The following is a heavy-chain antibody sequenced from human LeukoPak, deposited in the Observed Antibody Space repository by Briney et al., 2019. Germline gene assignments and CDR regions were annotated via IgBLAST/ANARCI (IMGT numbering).Heavy chain of an antibody. J-gene: IGHJ4*02. V-gene: IGHV1-2*04. D-gene: IGHD3-10*01. Sequence: ASVKVSCKASGYTFTGYYMHWVRQAPGQGLEWMGWINPNSGGINYAQKFQGWVTMTRDTSISTAYMELSRLRSDDTAVYYCARGFYGSGSYYKLDYWGQGTLVTVSS. CDR3: ARGFYGSGSYYKLDY. CDR1: GYTFTGYY. CDR2: INPNSGGI.